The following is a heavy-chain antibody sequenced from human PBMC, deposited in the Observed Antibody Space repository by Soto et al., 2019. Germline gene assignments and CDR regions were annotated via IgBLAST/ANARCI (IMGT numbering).Heavy chain of an antibody. Sequence: PSETLSLTCTVSGGSISTSAYYWGWMRQRPGKGLEWIGHIAYTGSTYYSPSLKSRLSISVDTSKNQLSLKLSSVTAADTAVYYCATIWDYWGQGTLVTVSS. CDR3: ATIWDY. V-gene: IGHV4-31*03. CDR2: IAYTGST. CDR1: GGSISTSAYY. D-gene: IGHD2-21*01. J-gene: IGHJ4*02.